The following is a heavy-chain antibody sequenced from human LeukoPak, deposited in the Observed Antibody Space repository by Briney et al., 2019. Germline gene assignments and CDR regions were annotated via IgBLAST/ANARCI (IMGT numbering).Heavy chain of an antibody. D-gene: IGHD3-10*01. V-gene: IGHV4-39*01. CDR1: GGSISSSSYY. CDR3: ARYYGSEIDAFDI. J-gene: IGHJ3*02. CDR2: IYYSGIT. Sequence: SSETLSLTCTVSGGSISSSSYYWGWIRQPPGKGLEWIGSIYYSGITYYNPSLKSRVTISVDTSKNQFSLKLSSVTAADTAMYYCARYYGSEIDAFDIWGQGTMVTVSS.